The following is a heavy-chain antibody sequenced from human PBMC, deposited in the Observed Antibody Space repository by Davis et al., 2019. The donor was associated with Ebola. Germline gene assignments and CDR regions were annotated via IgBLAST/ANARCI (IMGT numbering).Heavy chain of an antibody. J-gene: IGHJ4*02. CDR3: TTDLVWSGHHDY. V-gene: IGHV3-15*07. D-gene: IGHD3-3*01. Sequence: GGSLRLSCATSGFTFINTRMNWVRQAPGKGLEWVGRTGIEAENKTTDNAASLKGRFILSRDDSKRTLYLHMSSLKAEDTAVYYCTTDLVWSGHHDYWGQGTLVTVSA. CDR1: GFTFINTR. CDR2: TGIEAENKTT.